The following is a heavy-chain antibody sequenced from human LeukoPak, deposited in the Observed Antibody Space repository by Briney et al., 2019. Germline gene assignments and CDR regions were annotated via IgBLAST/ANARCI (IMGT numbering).Heavy chain of an antibody. D-gene: IGHD5-12*01. J-gene: IGHJ5*02. CDR2: IYYSGRT. CDR3: ARDYGGSGRSGYVSP. V-gene: IGHV4-59*01. CDR1: GGSISDYY. Sequence: SETLSLTCSVSGGSISDYYWGWVRQPPGRGLEWIGYIYYSGRTNYNPSLKSRVTISIDTSRNQFSLKMSSVTAADTAVYYCARDYGGSGRSGYVSPWGQGTLVTVSS.